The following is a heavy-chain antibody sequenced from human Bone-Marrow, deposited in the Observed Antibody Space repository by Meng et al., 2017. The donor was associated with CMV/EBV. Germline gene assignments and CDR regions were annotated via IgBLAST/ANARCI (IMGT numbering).Heavy chain of an antibody. CDR2: IKADGSEK. J-gene: IGHJ4*02. V-gene: IGHV3-7*01. CDR3: ARGGVVPAAILNY. D-gene: IGHD2-2*02. CDR1: GFTFSSHW. Sequence: GESLKISCAASGFTFSSHWMCWVRQAPGKGLEWVANIKADGSEKYYVDSVKGRFTVSRDNAKNSLYLQMNSLRAEDTAVYYCARGGVVPAAILNYWGQGTLVTVSS.